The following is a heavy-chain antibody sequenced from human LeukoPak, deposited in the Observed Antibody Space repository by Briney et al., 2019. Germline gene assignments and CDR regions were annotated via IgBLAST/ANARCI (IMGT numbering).Heavy chain of an antibody. V-gene: IGHV3-23*01. Sequence: GGSLRLSCAASGFTFSSYAMSWVRQAPGKGLEWVSAISGSGGSTYYADSVKGRFTISRDNSKNTLYLQMNSLRAEDTAVYYCAKVDLVVVPAAALFDYWGQGTLVTVSS. D-gene: IGHD2-2*03. CDR2: ISGSGGST. CDR3: AKVDLVVVPAAALFDY. J-gene: IGHJ4*02. CDR1: GFTFSSYA.